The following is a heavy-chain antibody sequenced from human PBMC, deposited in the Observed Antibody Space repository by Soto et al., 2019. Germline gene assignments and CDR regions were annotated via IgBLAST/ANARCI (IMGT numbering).Heavy chain of an antibody. D-gene: IGHD2-2*01. CDR3: AVLISNMAAVPGFDT. CDR2: IYWDDDK. Sequence: QITLKESGPTLVKPTQNLTLTCTFSGFSLSTSGLGVGWIRQPPGKALEWLALIYWDDDKRYSPSLKSRLTIAKDTSKNPVVLTMTNMDPVDTATYYCAVLISNMAAVPGFDTWGQGTQVTVSS. J-gene: IGHJ5*02. V-gene: IGHV2-5*02. CDR1: GFSLSTSGLG.